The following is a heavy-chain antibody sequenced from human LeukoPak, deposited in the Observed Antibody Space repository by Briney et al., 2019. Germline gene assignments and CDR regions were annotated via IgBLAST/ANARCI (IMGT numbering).Heavy chain of an antibody. D-gene: IGHD3-16*02. V-gene: IGHV4-61*02. Sequence: SETLSLTCTVSGGSIISGSYYWNWIRQPAGKGLEWIGRIYTSGSTNYNPSLKSRVTISVDTSKNQFSLKLSSVTAADTAVYYCARYDYVWGSYRHRFDYWGQGTLVTVSS. J-gene: IGHJ4*02. CDR1: GGSIISGSYY. CDR2: IYTSGST. CDR3: ARYDYVWGSYRHRFDY.